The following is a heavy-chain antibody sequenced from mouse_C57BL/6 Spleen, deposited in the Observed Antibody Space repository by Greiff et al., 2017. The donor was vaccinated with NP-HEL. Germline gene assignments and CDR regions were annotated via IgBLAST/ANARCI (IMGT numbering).Heavy chain of an antibody. Sequence: QVQLQQSGAELMKPGASVMLSCKATGYTFTGYWIEWVKQRPGHGLEWIGEILPGSGSTNYNEKFKGKATFTADTSSNTAYMQLSSLTTEDSAIYYCARSSMVTRIGYYAMDYWGQGTSVTVSS. D-gene: IGHD2-2*01. CDR3: ARSSMVTRIGYYAMDY. J-gene: IGHJ4*01. CDR1: GYTFTGYW. V-gene: IGHV1-9*01. CDR2: ILPGSGST.